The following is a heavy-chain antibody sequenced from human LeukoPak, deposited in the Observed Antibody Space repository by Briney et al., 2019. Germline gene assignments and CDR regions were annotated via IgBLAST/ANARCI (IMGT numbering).Heavy chain of an antibody. Sequence: ASVKVSCKVSGYTLTELSMHWVRQAPGKGLEWMGGFDPEDGETIYAQKFQGRVTMTEDTSTDTAYMELSSLRSEDTAVYYCATDYYDSSGYHYFDCWGQGTLVTVSS. CDR3: ATDYYDSSGYHYFDC. J-gene: IGHJ4*02. V-gene: IGHV1-24*01. CDR2: FDPEDGET. D-gene: IGHD3-22*01. CDR1: GYTLTELS.